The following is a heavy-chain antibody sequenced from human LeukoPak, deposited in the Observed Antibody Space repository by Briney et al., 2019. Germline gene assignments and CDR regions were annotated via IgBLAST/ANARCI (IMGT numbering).Heavy chain of an antibody. Sequence: GASVKVSCKASGYTFTGYYMHWVRQAPGQGLEWMGWISAKNGNIDYAQKFEGRLTMTADRSTSTAYMELRSLRSDDTAVYYCARRIVGGHLGDYWGQGTLVTVSS. D-gene: IGHD1-26*01. CDR1: GYTFTGYY. J-gene: IGHJ4*02. CDR3: ARRIVGGHLGDY. V-gene: IGHV1-18*04. CDR2: ISAKNGNI.